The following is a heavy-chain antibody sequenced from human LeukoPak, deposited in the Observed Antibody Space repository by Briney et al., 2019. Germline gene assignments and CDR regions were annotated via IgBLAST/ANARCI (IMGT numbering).Heavy chain of an antibody. CDR3: ARGGGLDV. Sequence: GGSLRLSCAASGFTFSSYWMNWASQAPGKGLEWVASINHNGNVNYYVDSVKGRFTISRDNAKNSLYLQMSNLRAEDTAMYFCARGGGLDVWGQGATVTVSS. CDR1: GFTFSSYW. CDR2: INHNGNVN. J-gene: IGHJ6*02. V-gene: IGHV3-7*03. D-gene: IGHD3-16*01.